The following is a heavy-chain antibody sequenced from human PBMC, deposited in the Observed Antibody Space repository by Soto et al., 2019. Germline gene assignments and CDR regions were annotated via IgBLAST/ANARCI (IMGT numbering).Heavy chain of an antibody. Sequence: GGSLRLSCAASGFTFSSYARHWVRQAPGKGLEWVAVISYDGSNKYYADSVKGRFTISRDNSKNTLYLQMNSLRAEDTAVYYCARDPRQVAATHYYYYGMDVWGQGTTVTVSS. CDR2: ISYDGSNK. CDR3: ARDPRQVAATHYYYYGMDV. V-gene: IGHV3-30-3*01. J-gene: IGHJ6*02. D-gene: IGHD2-15*01. CDR1: GFTFSSYA.